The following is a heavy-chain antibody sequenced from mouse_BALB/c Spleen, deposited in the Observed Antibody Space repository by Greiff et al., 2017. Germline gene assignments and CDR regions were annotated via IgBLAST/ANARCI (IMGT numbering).Heavy chain of an antibody. CDR1: GFTFSSYA. CDR2: ISSGGSYT. Sequence: EVKLMESGGGLVKPGGSLKLSCAASGFTFSSYAMSWVRQSPEKRLEWVAEISSGGSYTYYPDTVTGRFTISRDNAKNTLYLEMSSLRSEDTAMYYCARDPHWDVRGYFDYWGQGTTLTVSS. V-gene: IGHV5-9-4*01. CDR3: ARDPHWDVRGYFDY. D-gene: IGHD4-1*01. J-gene: IGHJ2*01.